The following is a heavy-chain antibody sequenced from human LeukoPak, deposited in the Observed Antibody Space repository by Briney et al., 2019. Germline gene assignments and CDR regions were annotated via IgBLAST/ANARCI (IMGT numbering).Heavy chain of an antibody. CDR1: GGSISSYY. CDR2: IYYSGST. Sequence: SETLSLTCTVSGGSISSYYWSWIRQPPGKGLEGIGYIYYSGSTNYNPSLKSRVTISVDTSKNQFSLKLSSVTAADTAVYYCAVMRGGGDYGEWFDPWGQGTLVTVSS. D-gene: IGHD4-17*01. V-gene: IGHV4-59*08. CDR3: AVMRGGGDYGEWFDP. J-gene: IGHJ5*02.